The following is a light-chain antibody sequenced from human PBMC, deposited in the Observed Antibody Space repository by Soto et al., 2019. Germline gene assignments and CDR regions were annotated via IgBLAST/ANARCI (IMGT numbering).Light chain of an antibody. CDR1: QSISSW. J-gene: IGKJ4*01. CDR2: DAS. Sequence: DIQMTQSPSTLSASVGDRVTITCRASQSISSWLAWYQQKPGKAPKLLIYDASSLESGVPSRFSGSGSRTEFTLNISGLQPDDFATYYCQQYNSYSLTFGGATKGDIK. CDR3: QQYNSYSLT. V-gene: IGKV1-5*01.